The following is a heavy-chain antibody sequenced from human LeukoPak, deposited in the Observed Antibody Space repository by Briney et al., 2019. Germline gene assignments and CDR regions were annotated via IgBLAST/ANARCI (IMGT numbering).Heavy chain of an antibody. D-gene: IGHD3-22*01. J-gene: IGHJ4*02. CDR2: ISYDGNIK. V-gene: IGHV3-30-3*01. CDR3: ARDRGSSGYYFDY. CDR1: GFIFDAYW. Sequence: GGSLRLSCAASGFIFDAYWMHWVRHAPGKGLEWVAVISYDGNIKYYADSVKGRFTISRDNSKNTLYLQMNSLRAEDTAVYYCARDRGSSGYYFDYWGQGTLVTVSS.